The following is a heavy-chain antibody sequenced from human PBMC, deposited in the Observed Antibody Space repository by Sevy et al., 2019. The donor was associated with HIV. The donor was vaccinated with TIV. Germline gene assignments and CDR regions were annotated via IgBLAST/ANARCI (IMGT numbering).Heavy chain of an antibody. CDR2: IIPIFGTA. D-gene: IGHD3-3*01. CDR3: ASASGGGTIFGVADY. Sequence: ASVKVSCKASGGTFSSYAISWVRQAPGQGLEWMGGIIPIFGTANYAQKFQGRVTITADESTSTAYMELSSLRSEDTAVYYCASASGGGTIFGVADYWGQGTLVTVSS. J-gene: IGHJ4*02. CDR1: GGTFSSYA. V-gene: IGHV1-69*13.